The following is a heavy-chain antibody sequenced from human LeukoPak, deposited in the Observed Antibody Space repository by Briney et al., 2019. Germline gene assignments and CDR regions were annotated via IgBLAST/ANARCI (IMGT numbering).Heavy chain of an antibody. CDR2: IYYSGST. V-gene: IGHV4-61*03. J-gene: IGHJ4*02. CDR1: GGSISSGGYY. D-gene: IGHD6-19*01. Sequence: SETLSLTCTVSGGSISSGGYYWSWIRQHPGKGLEWIGYIYYSGSTNYNPSLKSRVTISVDTSKNHFSLKLSSVTAADTAVYYCARAVGSGWFDYWGQGTLVTVSS. CDR3: ARAVGSGWFDY.